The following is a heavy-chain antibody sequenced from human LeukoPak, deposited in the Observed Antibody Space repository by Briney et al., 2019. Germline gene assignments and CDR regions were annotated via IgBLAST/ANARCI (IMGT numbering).Heavy chain of an antibody. J-gene: IGHJ5*02. CDR1: GFTFSSYW. CDR3: ARHTYYYGSGSYYSDGWFDP. D-gene: IGHD3-10*01. CDR2: INSDGSST. V-gene: IGHV3-74*01. Sequence: GGSLRLSCAASGFTFSSYWMHWVRQAPGKGLVWVSRINSDGSSTSYADSVKGRFTISRDNAKNTLYLRMNSLRAEDTAVYYCARHTYYYGSGSYYSDGWFDPWGQGTLVTVSS.